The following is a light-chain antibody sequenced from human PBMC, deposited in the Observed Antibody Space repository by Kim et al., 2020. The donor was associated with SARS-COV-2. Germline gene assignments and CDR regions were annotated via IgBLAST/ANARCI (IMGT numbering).Light chain of an antibody. CDR2: KDR. J-gene: IGLJ3*02. CDR1: SSNVGTNY. CDR3: ATWDDSLSGPV. Sequence: GQRVTISCTGGSSNVGTNYVHWYQQLPETAPKHLIYKDRQRPSGVPDRFSGSKSGTSASLAISGLQSEDEADYYCATWDDSLSGPVFGGGTKVTVL. V-gene: IGLV1-47*01.